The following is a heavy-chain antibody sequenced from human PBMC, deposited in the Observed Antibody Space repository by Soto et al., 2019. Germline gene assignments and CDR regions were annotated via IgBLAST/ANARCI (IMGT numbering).Heavy chain of an antibody. CDR2: INHSGST. CDR3: VRVVSVAGTEFGDYYYYGMDV. CDR1: GGSFSGYY. Sequence: QVQLQQWGAGLLKPSETLSLTCAVYGGSFSGYYWSWIRQPPGKGLEWIGEINHSGSTNYNPSLKSRVVILVDTSKNQFSVKLCSVTAADTAVYYCVRVVSVAGTEFGDYYYYGMDVWGQGTTVTVSS. V-gene: IGHV4-34*01. D-gene: IGHD6-19*01. J-gene: IGHJ6*02.